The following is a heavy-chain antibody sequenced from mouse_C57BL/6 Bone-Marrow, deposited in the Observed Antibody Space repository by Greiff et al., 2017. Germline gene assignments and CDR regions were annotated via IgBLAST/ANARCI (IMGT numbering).Heavy chain of an antibody. CDR3: ARQTAYYYYAMDY. J-gene: IGHJ4*01. D-gene: IGHD4-1*01. V-gene: IGHV5-15*01. CDR2: ISNLAYSI. Sequence: EVQLVESGGGLVQPGGSLKLSCAASGFTFSDYGMAWVRQAPRQGPEWVAFISNLAYSIYYADTVTGRFTISRENAKNTLYLEMSSLRSEDTAMYYCARQTAYYYYAMDYWGQGTSVTVSS. CDR1: GFTFSDYG.